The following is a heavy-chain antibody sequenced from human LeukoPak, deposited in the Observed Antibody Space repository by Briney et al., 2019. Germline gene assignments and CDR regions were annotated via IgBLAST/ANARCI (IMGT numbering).Heavy chain of an antibody. J-gene: IGHJ3*02. Sequence: KPSGTLSLTCAVSGGSISSTNWWSWVRQPPGKGLEWIGEIFHSGITNYSPSLKSRVTISVDTSKNQFSLQLSSVTAADTAVYYCARFEYSSSSDAFDIWGQGTMVTVSS. CDR2: IFHSGIT. CDR3: ARFEYSSSSDAFDI. V-gene: IGHV4-4*02. D-gene: IGHD6-6*01. CDR1: GGSISSTNW.